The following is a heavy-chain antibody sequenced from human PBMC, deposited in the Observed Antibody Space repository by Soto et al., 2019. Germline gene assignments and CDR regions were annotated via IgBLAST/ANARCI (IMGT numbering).Heavy chain of an antibody. V-gene: IGHV3-33*01. CDR3: ARDLEDSSGYYHNWALDDYYYGMDV. Sequence: QVQLVESGGGVVQPGRSLRLSCAASGFTFSSYGMHWVRQAPGKGLEWVAVIWYDGSNKYYADSVKGRFTISRDNSKNTLYLQMNSLRADDTAVYYCARDLEDSSGYYHNWALDDYYYGMDVWGQGTTVTVSS. J-gene: IGHJ6*02. D-gene: IGHD3-22*01. CDR2: IWYDGSNK. CDR1: GFTFSSYG.